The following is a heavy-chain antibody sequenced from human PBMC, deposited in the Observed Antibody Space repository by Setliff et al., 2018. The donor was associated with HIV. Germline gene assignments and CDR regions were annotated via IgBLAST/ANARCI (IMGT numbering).Heavy chain of an antibody. CDR3: ARHGHFYDSSSSDAFDI. V-gene: IGHV4-59*08. CDR1: GGSISTYY. J-gene: IGHJ3*02. Sequence: SETLSLTRNVSGGSISTYYWSWIRQPPGKGLEWLGYVSYSGSTNFNPSLESRLAMSVDMSKNHFSLKLRSVTAADTAVYYCARHGHFYDSSSSDAFDIWGQGTVVTVSS. CDR2: VSYSGST. D-gene: IGHD3-22*01.